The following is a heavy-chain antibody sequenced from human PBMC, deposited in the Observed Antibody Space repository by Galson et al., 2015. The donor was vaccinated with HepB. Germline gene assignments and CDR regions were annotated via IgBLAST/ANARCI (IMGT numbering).Heavy chain of an antibody. Sequence: SLRLSCAASGFTFSSYSMNWVRQAPGKGLEWVSSISSSSSYIYYADSVKGRFTISRDNAKNSLYLQMNSLRAEDTAVYYCARVLLWELLAPSEGGMDVWGQGTTVTVSS. J-gene: IGHJ6*02. CDR2: ISSSSSYI. V-gene: IGHV3-21*01. CDR1: GFTFSSYS. CDR3: ARVLLWELLAPSEGGMDV. D-gene: IGHD1-26*01.